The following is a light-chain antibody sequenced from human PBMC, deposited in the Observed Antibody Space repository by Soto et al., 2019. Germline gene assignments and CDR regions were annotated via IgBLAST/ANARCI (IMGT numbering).Light chain of an antibody. CDR2: GAS. CDR3: QQYGRPRT. J-gene: IGKJ3*01. CDR1: QSVSSSY. V-gene: IGKV3-20*01. Sequence: EIVLTQSPGTLSLSPGERATLSCRASQSVSSSYLAWYQHKPGQAPRLLLYGASSRATGIPDRFSGSGSGKVFTLSISRLEPEAFAVYYCQQYGRPRTFGPGTNVDIK.